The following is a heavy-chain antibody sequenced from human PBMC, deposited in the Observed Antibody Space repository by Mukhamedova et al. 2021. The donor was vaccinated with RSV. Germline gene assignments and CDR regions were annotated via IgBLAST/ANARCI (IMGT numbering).Heavy chain of an antibody. CDR3: ARAVLATQSLDH. J-gene: IGHJ4*02. V-gene: IGHV1-2*02. CDR2: SGGT. Sequence: SGGTNYAQKFQGRVTMTRGTSISTAYMELSGLRSDDTAVYYCARAVLATQSLDHWGQGTLVTVSS.